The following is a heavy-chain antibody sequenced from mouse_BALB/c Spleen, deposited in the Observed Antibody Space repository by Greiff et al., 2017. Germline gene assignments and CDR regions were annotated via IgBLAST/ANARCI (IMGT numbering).Heavy chain of an antibody. CDR2: ISSGGSYT. V-gene: IGHV5-9-3*01. D-gene: IGHD2-4*01. CDR1: GFTFSSYA. Sequence: EVQLVESGGGLVKPGGSLKLSCAASGFTFSSYAMSWVRQTPEKRLEWVATISSGGSYTYYPDSVKGRFTISRDNAKNTLYLQMSSLRSEDTAMYYCARHEDYPWFAYWGQGTLVTVSA. CDR3: ARHEDYPWFAY. J-gene: IGHJ3*01.